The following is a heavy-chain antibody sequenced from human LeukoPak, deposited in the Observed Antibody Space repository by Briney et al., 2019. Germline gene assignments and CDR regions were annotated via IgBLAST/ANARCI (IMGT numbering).Heavy chain of an antibody. J-gene: IGHJ4*02. Sequence: GGSLRLSCAASGFSFNGYAMTWVRQAPGKGLEWVSTISGGGGTTYYADSVKGRLTISRDNSKSTLYLQLDSLRAEDTALYYCAKYETWTSGRYFDYWGQGTLVTVSS. CDR1: GFSFNGYA. CDR2: ISGGGGTT. CDR3: AKYETWTSGRYFDY. V-gene: IGHV3-23*01. D-gene: IGHD6-19*01.